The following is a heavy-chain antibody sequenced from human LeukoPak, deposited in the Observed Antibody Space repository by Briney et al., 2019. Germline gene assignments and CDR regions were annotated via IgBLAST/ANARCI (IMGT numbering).Heavy chain of an antibody. CDR2: IWYDGSNK. J-gene: IGHJ6*02. Sequence: GGSLRLSCAASGFTFSSYGMHWVRQAPGKGLEWVAVIWYDGSNKYYADSVKGRFTTSRDNSKNTLYLQMNSLRAEDTAVYYCARAPGITMIVVVDYGMDVWGQGTTVTVSS. CDR1: GFTFSSYG. D-gene: IGHD3-22*01. CDR3: ARAPGITMIVVVDYGMDV. V-gene: IGHV3-33*01.